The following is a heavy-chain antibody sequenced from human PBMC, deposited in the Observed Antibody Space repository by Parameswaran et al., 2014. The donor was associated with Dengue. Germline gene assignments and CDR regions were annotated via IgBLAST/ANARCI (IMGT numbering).Heavy chain of an antibody. CDR2: IYYSGST. Sequence: LRLSCTVSGGSISSGGYYWSWIRQHPGKGLEWIGYIYYSGSTYYNPSLKSRVTISVDTSKNQFSLKLSSVTAADTAVYYCARAGGDCYSKVWCYYYGMDVWGQGTTVTVSS. J-gene: IGHJ6*02. V-gene: IGHV4-31*03. D-gene: IGHD2-21*02. CDR3: ARAGGDCYSKVWCYYYGMDV. CDR1: GGSISSGGYY.